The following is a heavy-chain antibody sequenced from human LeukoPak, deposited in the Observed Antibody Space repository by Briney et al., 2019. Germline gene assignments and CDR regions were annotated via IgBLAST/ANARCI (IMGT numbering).Heavy chain of an antibody. CDR2: IYSGGST. J-gene: IGHJ4*02. CDR1: GFTVSSNY. CDR3: AKGTRTTSGTSFDY. D-gene: IGHD6-13*01. V-gene: IGHV3-53*01. Sequence: GGSLRLSCAASGFTVSSNYMSWVRQAPGKGLEWVSVIYSGGSTYYADSVKGRFTISRDNSKNTLYPQMNSLRAEDTAVYYCAKGTRTTSGTSFDYWGQGSLVSVSS.